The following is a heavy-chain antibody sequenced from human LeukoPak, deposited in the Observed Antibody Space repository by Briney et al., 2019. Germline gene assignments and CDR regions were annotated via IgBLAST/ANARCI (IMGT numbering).Heavy chain of an antibody. CDR2: IIPIFGTA. J-gene: IGHJ4*02. CDR3: ARSRREMATTWALDY. CDR1: GGTFSSYA. Sequence: GASVKVSCKASGGTFSSYAISWVRQAPGQGLEWMGGIIPIFGTANYAQRFQGRVTITADESTSTAYMELSSLRSEDTAVYYCARSRREMATTWALDYWGQGTLVTVSS. D-gene: IGHD5-24*01. V-gene: IGHV1-69*13.